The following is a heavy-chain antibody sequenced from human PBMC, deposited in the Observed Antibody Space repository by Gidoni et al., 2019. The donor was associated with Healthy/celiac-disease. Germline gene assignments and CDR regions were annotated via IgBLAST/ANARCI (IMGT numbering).Heavy chain of an antibody. V-gene: IGHV3-15*07. J-gene: IGHJ4*02. D-gene: IGHD1-7*01. CDR3: TTWGVWYNWNYTPYYFDY. Sequence: EVQLVESGGCLVKPGGSLRLSCAASGFTFSNAWMTWVRQAPGKGLEWVGRIKSKTDGGTTDDAAPGKGRFTISRDDSKNTLYLQMNSLKTEDTAVYYCTTWGVWYNWNYTPYYFDYWGQGTLVTVSS. CDR2: IKSKTDGGTT. CDR1: GFTFSNAW.